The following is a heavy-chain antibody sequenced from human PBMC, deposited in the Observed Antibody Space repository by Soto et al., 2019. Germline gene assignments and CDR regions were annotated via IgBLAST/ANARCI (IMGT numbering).Heavy chain of an antibody. CDR2: ISGSGGST. V-gene: IGHV3-23*01. D-gene: IGHD1-26*01. J-gene: IGHJ6*02. CDR3: ATYSGNYERYGVYYGMDV. CDR1: GFTFSSYW. Sequence: GGSLRLSCEASGFTFSSYWMHWVRQAPGKGLEWVSSISGSGGSTYYADSVKGRFTISRDNSKNTLYLQMNSLRAEDTAVYYCATYSGNYERYGVYYGMDVWGQGTTVTVSS.